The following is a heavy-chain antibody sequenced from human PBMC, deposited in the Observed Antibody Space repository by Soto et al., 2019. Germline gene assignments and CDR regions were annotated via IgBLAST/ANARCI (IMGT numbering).Heavy chain of an antibody. CDR2: IGESGTPT. Sequence: GSLRLSCAASGFTFSSYAMKWVRQAPGKGLEWVSLIGESGTPTYYADSVKGRFTISRDNSGNTLFLEMYSLRAEDTAVYYCASFIPGVRYYATDFWGPGPTVTVSS. CDR1: GFTFSSYA. CDR3: ASFIPGVRYYATDF. D-gene: IGHD2-2*01. V-gene: IGHV3-23*01. J-gene: IGHJ6*02.